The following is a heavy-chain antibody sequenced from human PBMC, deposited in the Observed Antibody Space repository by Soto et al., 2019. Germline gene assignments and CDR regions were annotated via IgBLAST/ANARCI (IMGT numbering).Heavy chain of an antibody. CDR2: IGGRDSHT. J-gene: IGHJ4*02. CDR3: AKGSSSSRPYFFDF. V-gene: IGHV3-23*01. D-gene: IGHD3-10*01. CDR1: GFTFNKFV. Sequence: GGSLRLSCAASGFTFNKFVMGFVRQAPGKGLEWISAIGGRDSHTYYADSVKGRFTTSRDNSKNTLSLQLNSLSAEDTALYYCAKGSSSSRPYFFDFWGPGTLVTVSS.